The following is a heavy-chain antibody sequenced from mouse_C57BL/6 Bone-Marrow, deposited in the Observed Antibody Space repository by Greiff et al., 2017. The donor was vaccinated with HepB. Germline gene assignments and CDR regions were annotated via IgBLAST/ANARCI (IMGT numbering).Heavy chain of an antibody. D-gene: IGHD2-2*01. CDR3: ARKEGVTTKGPFDY. CDR1: GYTFTDHT. J-gene: IGHJ2*01. CDR2: IYPRDGST. V-gene: IGHV1-78*01. Sequence: VQLQESDAELVKPGASVKISCKVSGYTFTDHTIHWMKQRPEQGLEWIGYIYPRDGSTKYNEKFKGKATLTADKSSSTAYMQLNSLTSEDAAVYFCARKEGVTTKGPFDYWGQGTTLTVSS.